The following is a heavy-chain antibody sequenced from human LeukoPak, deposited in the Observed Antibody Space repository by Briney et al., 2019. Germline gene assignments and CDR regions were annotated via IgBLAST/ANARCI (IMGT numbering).Heavy chain of an antibody. J-gene: IGHJ4*02. V-gene: IGHV3-21*01. Sequence: RGSLTLSCAASGFTFSSYCMNWVGQAPGDGREGVSSISSSSSYIYYADSVKGRFTISRDNAKNSLYLQMNSLRAEDTAVYYCARDHYDFWSGYYWFDYWGQGTLVTVSS. CDR2: ISSSSSYI. CDR1: GFTFSSYC. CDR3: ARDHYDFWSGYYWFDY. D-gene: IGHD3-3*01.